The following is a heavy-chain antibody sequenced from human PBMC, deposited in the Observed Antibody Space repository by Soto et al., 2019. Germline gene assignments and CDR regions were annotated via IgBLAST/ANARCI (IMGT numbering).Heavy chain of an antibody. D-gene: IGHD3-22*01. CDR3: ARALYYYDSSGYPTDYFDY. J-gene: IGHJ4*02. CDR1: GGSISSGGYY. Sequence: PSETLSLTCTVSGGSISSGGYYWSWIRQHPGKGLEWIGYIYYSGSTYYNPSLKSRVTISVDTSKNQFSLKLSSVTAADTAVYYCARALYYYDSSGYPTDYFDYWGQGTLVTVS. V-gene: IGHV4-31*03. CDR2: IYYSGST.